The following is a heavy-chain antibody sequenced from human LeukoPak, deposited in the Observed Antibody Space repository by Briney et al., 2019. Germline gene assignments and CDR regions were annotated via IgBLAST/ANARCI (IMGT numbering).Heavy chain of an antibody. CDR2: ISGDGDST. CDR3: AKDKYSYDYNFDY. V-gene: IGHV3-43*02. Sequence: GRSLRLSCAASGFTFDDYAMHWVRQAPGKGLEWVSLISGDGDSTYYADSVKGRFTISRDNSKNSLYLQMNSLRTEDTALFYCAKDKYSYDYNFDYWGQGTLVTVSS. D-gene: IGHD5-18*01. CDR1: GFTFDDYA. J-gene: IGHJ4*02.